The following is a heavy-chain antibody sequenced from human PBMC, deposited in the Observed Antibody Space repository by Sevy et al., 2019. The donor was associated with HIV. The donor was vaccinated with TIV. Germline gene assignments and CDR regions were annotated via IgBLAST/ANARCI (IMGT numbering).Heavy chain of an antibody. D-gene: IGHD3-22*01. CDR2: FDPEDGET. Sequence: ASVKVSCKVSGYTLTGLSMHWVRQAPGKGLEWMGRFDPEDGETIYAQKFQGRVTMTEDTSTDTAYMELSSLRSEDAAVYYCATTKDYYDSSGSPFDYWGQGTLVTVSS. J-gene: IGHJ4*02. CDR3: ATTKDYYDSSGSPFDY. CDR1: GYTLTGLS. V-gene: IGHV1-24*01.